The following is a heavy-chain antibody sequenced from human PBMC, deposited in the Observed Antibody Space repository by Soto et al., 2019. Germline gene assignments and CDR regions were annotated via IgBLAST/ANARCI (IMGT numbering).Heavy chain of an antibody. CDR3: ARGPTDYYDNSGDYFLDY. Sequence: QVQLVQSGAEVKKPGASVKVSCKASGYTFTTYGMRWVRQAPGQGLAWMGWISTYNGNTKYAERLQGRVTMTTDTTTSTAYMELRSLRSDVTAVYYCARGPTDYYDNSGDYFLDYGGQGTLVTVSS. J-gene: IGHJ4*02. V-gene: IGHV1-18*01. CDR1: GYTFTTYG. CDR2: ISTYNGNT. D-gene: IGHD3-22*01.